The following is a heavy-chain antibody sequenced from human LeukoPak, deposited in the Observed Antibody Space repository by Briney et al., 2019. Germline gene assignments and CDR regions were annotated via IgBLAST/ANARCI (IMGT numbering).Heavy chain of an antibody. Sequence: SETLSLTCAVSGFSITSGYYWGWIRQPPGEGLEWVGSTYYSAGTYYNPSLRGRATISVHTSKNQFSLKLTSVTAADTAVYYCARLIIGDLDYWGQGTLVTVSS. CDR3: ARLIIGDLDY. J-gene: IGHJ4*02. CDR1: GFSITSGYY. D-gene: IGHD3/OR15-3a*01. V-gene: IGHV4-38-2*01. CDR2: TYYSAGT.